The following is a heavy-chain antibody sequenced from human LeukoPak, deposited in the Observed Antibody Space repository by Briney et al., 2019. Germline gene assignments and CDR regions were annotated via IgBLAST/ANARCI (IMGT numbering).Heavy chain of an antibody. CDR1: GGSFSGYY. D-gene: IGHD3-16*02. CDR3: ARADYVWGSYRKNAFDI. Sequence: KPSETLSLTCAVYGGSFSGYYWSWIRQPPGKGLEWIGEINHSGSTNYNPSLKSRVTISVDTSKNQFSLKLSSVTAADTAVYYCARADYVWGSYRKNAFDIWGQGTMVTVS. J-gene: IGHJ3*02. CDR2: INHSGST. V-gene: IGHV4-34*01.